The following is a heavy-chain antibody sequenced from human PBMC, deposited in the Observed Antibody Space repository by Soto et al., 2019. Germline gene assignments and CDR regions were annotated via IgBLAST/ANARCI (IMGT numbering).Heavy chain of an antibody. CDR1: GFSFNTYV. CDR2: ILYDGSKE. D-gene: IGHD2-21*01. V-gene: IGHV3-30*18. J-gene: IGHJ4*02. Sequence: GGSLRLSCTDSGFSFNTYVMDWVRQAPGKGLEWVARILYDGSKEYYADPVKGRFTISRDNSKNTLYLQMDRLRVEDTAVYFCAKGLALMADHWGQGTPVTVSS. CDR3: AKGLALMADH.